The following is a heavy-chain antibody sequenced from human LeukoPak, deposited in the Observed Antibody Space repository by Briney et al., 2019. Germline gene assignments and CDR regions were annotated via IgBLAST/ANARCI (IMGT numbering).Heavy chain of an antibody. CDR1: GGSISSGDYY. Sequence: PSQTLSLTCTVSGGSISSGDYYWSWIRQPPGKGLEWIGEINHSGSTNYNPSLKSRVTISVDTSKNQFSLKLSSVTAADTAVYYCARPITMIVTINPHAFDIWGQGTMVTVSS. D-gene: IGHD3-22*01. CDR3: ARPITMIVTINPHAFDI. J-gene: IGHJ3*02. CDR2: INHSGST. V-gene: IGHV4-30-4*08.